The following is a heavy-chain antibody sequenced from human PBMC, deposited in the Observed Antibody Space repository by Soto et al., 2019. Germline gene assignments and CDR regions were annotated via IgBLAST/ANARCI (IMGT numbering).Heavy chain of an antibody. CDR2: IIPIFGTA. D-gene: IGHD2-15*01. CDR3: ARDRPALLLTYYGMDV. Sequence: QVQLVQSGAEVKKPGSSVKVSCKASGGTFSSYAISWVRQAPGQGLEWMGGIIPIFGTANYAQKFQGRVMITADESTSTAYMELSSLRSEDTAVYYCARDRPALLLTYYGMDVWGQGTTVTVSS. J-gene: IGHJ6*02. V-gene: IGHV1-69*01. CDR1: GGTFSSYA.